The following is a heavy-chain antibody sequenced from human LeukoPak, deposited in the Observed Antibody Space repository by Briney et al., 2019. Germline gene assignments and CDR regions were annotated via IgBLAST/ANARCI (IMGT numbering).Heavy chain of an antibody. J-gene: IGHJ4*02. CDR3: ARARPYYDILTGSSFDY. CDR2: INPNSGGT. CDR1: GYTFTGYY. V-gene: IGHV1-2*04. Sequence: VSVKVSCKASGYTFTGYYMHWVRQAPGQGLEWMGWINPNSGGTNYAQKFQGWVTMTRDTSISTAYMELSRLRSDDTAVYYCARARPYYDILTGSSFDYWGQGTLVTVSS. D-gene: IGHD3-9*01.